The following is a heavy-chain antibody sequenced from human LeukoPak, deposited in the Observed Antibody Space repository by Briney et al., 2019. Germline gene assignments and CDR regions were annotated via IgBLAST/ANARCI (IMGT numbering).Heavy chain of an antibody. V-gene: IGHV3-30-3*01. CDR3: ARDLTLGKPDYFDH. Sequence: GGSLRLSCVASGFSFTNYDIHWVRQAPGRGLEWVAVTSLDGSNKFYTDTVRGRFIISRDNPKNTVYLQMDSLRAEDTAVYYCARDLTLGKPDYFDHWGQGTLVTVSS. D-gene: IGHD7-27*01. CDR2: TSLDGSNK. J-gene: IGHJ4*02. CDR1: GFSFTNYD.